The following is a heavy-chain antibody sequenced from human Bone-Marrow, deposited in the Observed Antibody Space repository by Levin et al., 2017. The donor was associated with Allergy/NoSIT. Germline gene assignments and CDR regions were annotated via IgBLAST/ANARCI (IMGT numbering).Heavy chain of an antibody. V-gene: IGHV3-30-3*01. Sequence: GESLKISCAASGFTFGFYAIHWVRQAPGKGLEWVAVTSYDGSSKYFADSIKGRFTISRDNSKNTLFLQMNSLRPDDTAVYYCARGLEWELLDYWGQGTLVTVSS. CDR2: TSYDGSSK. CDR3: ARGLEWELLDY. J-gene: IGHJ4*02. D-gene: IGHD1-26*01. CDR1: GFTFGFYA.